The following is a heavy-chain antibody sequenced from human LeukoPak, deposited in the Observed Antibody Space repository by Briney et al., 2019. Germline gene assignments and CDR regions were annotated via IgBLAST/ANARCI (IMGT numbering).Heavy chain of an antibody. CDR1: GGSISSYY. Sequence: SETLSLTCTVSGGSISSYYWSWIRQPPGKGLEWIGYIYYSGSTNYNPSLKSRVTISVDTSKNQFSLKLSSVTAADTAVYYCALLTMVRGVITDYWGQGTLVTVSS. J-gene: IGHJ4*02. D-gene: IGHD3-10*01. V-gene: IGHV4-59*08. CDR3: ALLTMVRGVITDY. CDR2: IYYSGST.